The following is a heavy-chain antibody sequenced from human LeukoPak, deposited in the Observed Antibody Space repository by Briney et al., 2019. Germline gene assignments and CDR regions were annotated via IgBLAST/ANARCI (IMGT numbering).Heavy chain of an antibody. D-gene: IGHD3-10*01. CDR3: ARDRVHMVRGVITPTFDY. J-gene: IGHJ4*02. CDR2: ISAYNGNT. V-gene: IGHV1-18*01. Sequence: VASVKVSCKASGYTFTSYGISWVRQAPGQGLEWMGWISAYNGNTNYAQKLQGRVTMTTDTSTSTAYMELRSLRSDDTAVYYCARDRVHMVRGVITPTFDYWGQGTLVTVSS. CDR1: GYTFTSYG.